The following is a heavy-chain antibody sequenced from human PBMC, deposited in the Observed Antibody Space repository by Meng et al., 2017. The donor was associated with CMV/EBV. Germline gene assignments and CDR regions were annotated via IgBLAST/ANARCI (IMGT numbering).Heavy chain of an antibody. CDR2: IYYSGST. V-gene: IGHV4-30-4*08. CDR3: ARAAPDYYDSSGPPDY. Sequence: HVELPDPGPGLVNASPTPSLTCTVAGGSISSGDYYWSWIRQPPGKGLEWIGYIYYSGSTYYNPSLKSRVTISVDTSKNQFSLKLSSVTAADTAVYYCARAAPDYYDSSGPPDYWGQGTLVTVSS. CDR1: GGSISSGDYY. D-gene: IGHD3-22*01. J-gene: IGHJ4*02.